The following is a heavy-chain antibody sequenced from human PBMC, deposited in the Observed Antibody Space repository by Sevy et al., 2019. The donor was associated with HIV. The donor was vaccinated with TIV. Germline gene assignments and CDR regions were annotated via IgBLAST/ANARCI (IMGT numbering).Heavy chain of an antibody. CDR1: GDSISGYY. CDR3: ARGIAAPRGMDV. Sequence: SETLSLTCTVSGDSISGYYWSWIRQPPGKGLEWIGYFFYSGSTNYNPSLKSRVTISVVTTRNQVSLKVGSVTAADTAVYYCARGIAAPRGMDVWGQGTTVTVSS. V-gene: IGHV4-59*01. D-gene: IGHD6-13*01. CDR2: FFYSGST. J-gene: IGHJ6*02.